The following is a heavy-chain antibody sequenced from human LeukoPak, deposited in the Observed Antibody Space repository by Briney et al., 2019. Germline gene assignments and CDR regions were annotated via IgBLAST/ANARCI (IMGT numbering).Heavy chain of an antibody. CDR3: ACSASSRSYYYYYGMDV. CDR2: IYPGDSDT. V-gene: IGHV5-51*01. CDR1: GYNFTSYW. D-gene: IGHD2-2*01. Sequence: PGESLKISCKGSGYNFTSYWIGWVRQIPGKGLGWMGIIYPGDSDTRYSTSFQGQVTISADKSSSTAYLQWSSLKASDTAMYYCACSASSRSYYYYYGMDVWGQGTTVTVSS. J-gene: IGHJ6*02.